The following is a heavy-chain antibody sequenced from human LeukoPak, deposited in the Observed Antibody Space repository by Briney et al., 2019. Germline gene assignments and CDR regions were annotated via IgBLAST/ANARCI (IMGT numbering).Heavy chain of an antibody. D-gene: IGHD6-19*01. V-gene: IGHV3-30*18. CDR1: AFTISSNY. CDR2: ISYDESNK. Sequence: GGSLRLSCAGYAFTISSNYMSWVRQAPGKGLEWVAVISYDESNKYYADSVKGRFTISRDNSKNTLYLQMNSLRAEDTAVYYCAKGMSSGWYLVSDYWGQGTLVTVSS. CDR3: AKGMSSGWYLVSDY. J-gene: IGHJ4*02.